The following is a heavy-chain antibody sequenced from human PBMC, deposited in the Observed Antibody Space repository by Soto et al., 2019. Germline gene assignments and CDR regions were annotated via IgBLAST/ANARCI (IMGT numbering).Heavy chain of an antibody. Sequence: ELQLVESGGGLVQPGGSLRLSCVVSGFSFSNYWMSWVRQAPGKGLEWVANIKQDGSETYYVDSVKGRFTISRDNAENSLYLQMTSLRGDDTAVYYCAGGWATTAGTGDNWGQGTLVIVSS. J-gene: IGHJ4*02. CDR2: IKQDGSET. V-gene: IGHV3-7*01. CDR1: GFSFSNYW. D-gene: IGHD6-19*01. CDR3: AGGWATTAGTGDN.